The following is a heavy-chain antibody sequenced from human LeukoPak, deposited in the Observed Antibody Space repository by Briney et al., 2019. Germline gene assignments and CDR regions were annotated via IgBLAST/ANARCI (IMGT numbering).Heavy chain of an antibody. CDR1: GGSISSSSYY. J-gene: IGHJ6*03. CDR3: ARGYYGSGSYVMAYYYYYYMDV. V-gene: IGHV4-39*07. CDR2: IYYSGST. Sequence: SETLSLTCTVSGGSISSSSYYWGWIRQPPGKGLEWIGSIYYSGSTYYNPSLKSRVTISVDTSKNQFSLKLSSVTAADTAVYYCARGYYGSGSYVMAYYYYYYMDVWGKGTTVTISS. D-gene: IGHD3-10*01.